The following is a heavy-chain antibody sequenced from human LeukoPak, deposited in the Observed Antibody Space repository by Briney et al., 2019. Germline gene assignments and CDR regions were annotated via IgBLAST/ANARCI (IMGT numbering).Heavy chain of an antibody. Sequence: GGSLRLACAASGFSFSSYWMSWVRQAPGKGLEWVANINPDGSNMLYVDSVKGRFTISRDNAKNSLYLQMNNLRAEDTAVYFCASGFLQWLYWGQGTLVTVSS. CDR2: INPDGSNM. V-gene: IGHV3-7*01. CDR3: ASGFLQWLY. D-gene: IGHD3-3*01. J-gene: IGHJ4*02. CDR1: GFSFSSYW.